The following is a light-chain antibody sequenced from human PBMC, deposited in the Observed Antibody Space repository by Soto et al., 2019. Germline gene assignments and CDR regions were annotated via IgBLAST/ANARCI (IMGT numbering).Light chain of an antibody. Sequence: QSALTQPASVSGSPGQSITISCTGTSSDVGGYNYVSWYQQHPGKAPKLMIYEVSYRPSGVSNRFSGSKSGNTASLTISGLQAEDEADYYCSSYTSSSTGVFGSGTKVTVL. CDR3: SSYTSSSTGV. J-gene: IGLJ1*01. V-gene: IGLV2-14*01. CDR1: SSDVGGYNY. CDR2: EVS.